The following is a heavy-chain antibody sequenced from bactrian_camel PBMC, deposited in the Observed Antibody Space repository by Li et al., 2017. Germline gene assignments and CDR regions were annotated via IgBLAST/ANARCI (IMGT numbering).Heavy chain of an antibody. CDR3: AAERVAYMVDCRGVFDY. V-gene: IGHV3S55*01. CDR2: IGALGNT. Sequence: HVQLVESGGGSVQAGGSLTLSCAASGIIYSRYCMGWFRQAPGKEREEVARIGALGNTRYADSVKGRFTISRDNAKNTLYLQMNSLKPEDTAVYYCAAERVAYMVDCRGVFDYWGLGTQVTVS. J-gene: IGHJ4*01. D-gene: IGHD2*01. CDR1: GIIYSRYC.